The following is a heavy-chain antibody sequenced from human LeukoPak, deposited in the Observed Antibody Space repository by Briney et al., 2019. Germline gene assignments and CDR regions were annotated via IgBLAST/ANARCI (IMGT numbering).Heavy chain of an antibody. CDR3: AKDTGFFDGFDV. D-gene: IGHD3-10*01. CDR2: ISSSSSYI. CDR1: GFTFSSYS. J-gene: IGHJ3*01. V-gene: IGHV3-21*04. Sequence: GGSLRLSCAASGFTFSSYSMNWVRQAPGKGLEWVSSISSSSSYIYYADSVKGRFTISRDNAKNSLYLQMDSLRVEDTALYYCAKDTGFFDGFDVWGQGTMVAVSS.